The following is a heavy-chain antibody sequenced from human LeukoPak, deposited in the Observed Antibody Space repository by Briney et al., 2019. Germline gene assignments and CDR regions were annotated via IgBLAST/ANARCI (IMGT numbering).Heavy chain of an antibody. J-gene: IGHJ6*03. V-gene: IGHV4-59*08. CDR3: ARHLSYPRYYYYYYMDV. Sequence: SETLSLTCTVSGGSISSYYSSWIRQPPGKGLEWIGDIYYSGSTNYNPSLKSRVTISVDTSTNQFSLKLSSVTAADTAVYYCARHLSYPRYYYYYYMDVWGKGTTVTISS. CDR2: IYYSGST. CDR1: GGSISSYY. D-gene: IGHD1-26*01.